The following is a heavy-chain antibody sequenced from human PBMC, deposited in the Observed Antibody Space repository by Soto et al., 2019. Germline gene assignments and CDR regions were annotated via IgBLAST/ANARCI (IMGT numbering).Heavy chain of an antibody. V-gene: IGHV5-10-1*01. CDR1: GDSFTSYS. J-gene: IGHJ6*02. D-gene: IGHD6-6*01. CDR3: ARRGSSNYYYYGMDV. CDR2: IDPSDSYT. Sequence: PGEPLKIACKGAGDSFTSYSISWVRQMPGKGLEWMGRIDPSDSYTNYSPSFQGHVTISADKSISTAYLQWSSLKASDTAMYYCARRGSSNYYYYGMDVWGQGTTVTVSS.